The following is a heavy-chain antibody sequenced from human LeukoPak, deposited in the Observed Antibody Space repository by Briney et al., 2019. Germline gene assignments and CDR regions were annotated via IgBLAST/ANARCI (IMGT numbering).Heavy chain of an antibody. CDR3: ARGPQQLDHFFDY. J-gene: IGHJ4*02. CDR1: GFTFSNYA. CDR2: ISGSGDST. D-gene: IGHD6-13*01. V-gene: IGHV3-23*01. Sequence: GGSLRLSCAASGFTFSNYAMSWVRQAPGKGLEWVSIISGSGDSTYYADSVKGRFPISRDNSNNTLYLQMNSLRAEDSAVYYCARGPQQLDHFFDYWGQGTLVTVSS.